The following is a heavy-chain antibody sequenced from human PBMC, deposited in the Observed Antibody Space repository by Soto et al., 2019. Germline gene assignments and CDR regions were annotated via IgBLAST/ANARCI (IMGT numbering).Heavy chain of an antibody. Sequence: GASVKVSCKASGGTFSSYAISWVRQAPGQGLEWMGGIIPIFGTANYAQKFQGRVTITADESTSTAYMELSSLRSEDTAVYYCARGEYSYGFSPYQENYYYYGMDVWGQGTTVTVSS. CDR2: IIPIFGTA. V-gene: IGHV1-69*13. J-gene: IGHJ6*02. CDR3: ARGEYSYGFSPYQENYYYYGMDV. D-gene: IGHD5-18*01. CDR1: GGTFSSYA.